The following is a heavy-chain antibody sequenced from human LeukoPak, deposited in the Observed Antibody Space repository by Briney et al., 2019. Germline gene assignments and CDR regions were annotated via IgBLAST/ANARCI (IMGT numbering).Heavy chain of an antibody. Sequence: GGSLRLSCAASGFTFSSYSMNWVRQAPGKGLEWVSSISSSSSYIYYADSVKGRFTISRDNAKNSLYLQMNSLRAEDTAVYYCASFVLRYFDWLLYGPFDYWGQGTLVTVSS. J-gene: IGHJ4*02. V-gene: IGHV3-21*01. CDR3: ASFVLRYFDWLLYGPFDY. D-gene: IGHD3-9*01. CDR1: GFTFSSYS. CDR2: ISSSSSYI.